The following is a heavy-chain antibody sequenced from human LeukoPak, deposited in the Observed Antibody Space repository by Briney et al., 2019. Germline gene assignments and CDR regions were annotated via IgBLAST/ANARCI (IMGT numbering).Heavy chain of an antibody. Sequence: PGGSLRLSCAASGFTFSTYWMDWVRQAPGKGLEWVANVKQDGSRKYYVDSVKGRFTISRDNARNSLYLEMNSLRVEDTAVYYCARDWVETVRGVMGFDPWGQGTLVTVSS. J-gene: IGHJ5*02. CDR2: VKQDGSRK. CDR1: GFTFSTYW. D-gene: IGHD3-10*01. CDR3: ARDWVETVRGVMGFDP. V-gene: IGHV3-7*01.